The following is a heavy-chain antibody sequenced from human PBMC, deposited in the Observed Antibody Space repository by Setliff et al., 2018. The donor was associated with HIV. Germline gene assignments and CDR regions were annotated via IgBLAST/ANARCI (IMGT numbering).Heavy chain of an antibody. CDR3: ARGHGVYSGSYLTVYFDY. CDR1: GDSIISSSNW. D-gene: IGHD1-26*01. J-gene: IGHJ4*02. V-gene: IGHV4-4*02. Sequence: SETLSLTCIVTGDSIISSSNWWSWVRQPPGKGLEWIGEINHSGSTNYKPSLKSRVTISVDMSKNQVSLKVSSVTAADTAVYYCARGHGVYSGSYLTVYFDYWGQGTLVTVSS. CDR2: INHSGST.